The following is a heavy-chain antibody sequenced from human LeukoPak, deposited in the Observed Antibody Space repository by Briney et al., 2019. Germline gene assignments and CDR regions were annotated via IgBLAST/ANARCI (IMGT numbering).Heavy chain of an antibody. D-gene: IGHD3-9*01. CDR2: ISSSSSYI. Sequence: GGSLRFSCAASGFTFSSYSMSWVRQAPGKGLEWVSSISSSSSYIYYADSVKGRFTISRDNAKNSLYLQMNSLRAEDTAVYYCARDTDDILTGYYGTYDYWGQGTLVTVSS. V-gene: IGHV3-21*01. J-gene: IGHJ4*02. CDR1: GFTFSSYS. CDR3: ARDTDDILTGYYGTYDY.